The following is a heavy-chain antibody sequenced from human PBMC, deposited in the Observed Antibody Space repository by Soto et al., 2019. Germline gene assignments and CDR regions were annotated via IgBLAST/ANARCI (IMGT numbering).Heavy chain of an antibody. CDR1: GHSVSSNSAA. Sequence: SQTLSLTCAISGHSVSSNSAAWHWIRQSPSRGLEGLGRTYYRSKWYDDYALSVSGRITVNPDTSKNQFSLQLNSVTPDDTAVYYCARADDDSGHYIQYFDYWRPGTLVTVSS. J-gene: IGHJ4*02. D-gene: IGHD3-22*01. V-gene: IGHV6-1*01. CDR3: ARADDDSGHYIQYFDY. CDR2: TYYRSKWYD.